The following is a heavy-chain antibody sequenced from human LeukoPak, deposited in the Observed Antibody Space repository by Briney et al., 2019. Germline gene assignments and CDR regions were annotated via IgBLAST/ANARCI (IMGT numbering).Heavy chain of an antibody. J-gene: IGHJ4*02. Sequence: ASVKVSCKASGYTFTNYFMHWVRQAPGQRLEWMGIINPITGTTTYAQKFQGRVTMTTDTSTSTAYMELRSLRSDDTAVYYCARDPAAGTAPFDYWGQGTLVTVSS. CDR1: GYTFTNYF. D-gene: IGHD6-13*01. V-gene: IGHV1-46*01. CDR3: ARDPAAGTAPFDY. CDR2: INPITGTT.